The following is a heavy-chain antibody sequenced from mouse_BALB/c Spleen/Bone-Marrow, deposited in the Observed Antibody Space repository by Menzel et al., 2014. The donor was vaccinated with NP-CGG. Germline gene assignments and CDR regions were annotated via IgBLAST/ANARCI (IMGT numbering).Heavy chain of an antibody. CDR1: GFNIKDTY. CDR2: IDPANGNT. D-gene: IGHD2-3*01. Sequence: DVKVEESGAELVKPGASVKLSCTASGFNIKDTYMHWVKQRPEQGLEWIGRIDPANGNTKYDPKFQGKATITADTSSNTAYLQLSSLTSEDTAVYYCARGLLQYCYAIDYWGQGTSVTVSS. V-gene: IGHV14-3*02. J-gene: IGHJ4*01. CDR3: ARGLLQYCYAIDY.